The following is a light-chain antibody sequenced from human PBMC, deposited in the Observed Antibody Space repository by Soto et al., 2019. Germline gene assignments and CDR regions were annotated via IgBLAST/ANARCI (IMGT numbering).Light chain of an antibody. CDR1: QSVSGSR. V-gene: IGKV3-20*01. Sequence: EIVLTQSPATLSLSPGERAILSCRASQSVSGSRLAWYQQKPGQAPRLLIYGAFRRVTGIPDRFSGSGSGTDFTLTISRLEPEDFAVYYCQQYGSSPSTFGRGTKVEIK. J-gene: IGKJ1*01. CDR2: GAF. CDR3: QQYGSSPST.